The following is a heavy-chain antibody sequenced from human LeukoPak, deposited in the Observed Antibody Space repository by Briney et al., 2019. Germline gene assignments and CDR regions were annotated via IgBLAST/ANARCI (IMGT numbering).Heavy chain of an antibody. CDR1: GFTSSYNW. D-gene: IGHD3-10*01. CDR3: ARHYRYYFDN. Sequence: GGSLRLSCAASGFTSSYNWMSWVRQAPGKGLEWVATIKEDGSEKYYVDSVKGRFTISRDNAKNSLYLQMNSLRAEDTAVFYCARHYRYYFDNWGQGTLVTVSS. CDR2: IKEDGSEK. J-gene: IGHJ4*02. V-gene: IGHV3-7*01.